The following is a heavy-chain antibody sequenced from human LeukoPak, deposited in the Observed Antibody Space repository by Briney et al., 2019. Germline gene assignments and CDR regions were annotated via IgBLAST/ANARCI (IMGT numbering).Heavy chain of an antibody. D-gene: IGHD6-13*01. V-gene: IGHV1-8*01. Sequence: ASVKVSCKASGYTFTSYDINWVRQATGQGLEWMGWMNPNSGNTSYAQKFQGRVTMTRDTSTSTVYMELSSLRSEDTAVYYCARDRCSSSSSYYYYYGMDVWGQGTTVTVSS. CDR1: GYTFTSYD. J-gene: IGHJ6*02. CDR2: MNPNSGNT. CDR3: ARDRCSSSSSYYYYYGMDV.